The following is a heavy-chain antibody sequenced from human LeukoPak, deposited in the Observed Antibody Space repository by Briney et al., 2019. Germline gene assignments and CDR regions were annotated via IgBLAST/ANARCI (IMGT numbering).Heavy chain of an antibody. V-gene: IGHV1-18*01. CDR1: GYTFTSYG. CDR2: ISAYNGNP. Sequence: ASVKVSCKASGYTFTSYGISWVRQAPGQGLEWMGWISAYNGNPNYAPKLQGRVTMAADRSTSTAHMELRSVRSDDTSVCYWAREVELPNYYMDVWGKGTTVTVS. CDR3: AREVELPNYYMDV. J-gene: IGHJ6*03. D-gene: IGHD1-7*01.